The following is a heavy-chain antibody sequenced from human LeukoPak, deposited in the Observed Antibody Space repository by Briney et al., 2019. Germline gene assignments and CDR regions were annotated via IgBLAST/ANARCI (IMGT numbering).Heavy chain of an antibody. CDR2: INPSGGST. J-gene: IGHJ6*03. CDR3: ARGPNYYGGNSGQKSYYMDV. D-gene: IGHD4-23*01. Sequence: GASVKVSCKASGYTFTSYYMHWVRQAPGQGLEWMGLINPSGGSTSYAQKFQGRVTMTRDMSTSTVYMELSSLRSEDTAVYYCARGPNYYGGNSGQKSYYMDVWGKGTTVTISS. V-gene: IGHV1-46*01. CDR1: GYTFTSYY.